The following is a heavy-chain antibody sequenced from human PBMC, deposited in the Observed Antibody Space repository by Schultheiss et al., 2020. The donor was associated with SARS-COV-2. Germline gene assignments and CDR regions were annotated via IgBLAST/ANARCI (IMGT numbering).Heavy chain of an antibody. CDR3: ARINCSGGSCFSIYYYYGMDV. D-gene: IGHD2-15*01. CDR2: IYHSGST. V-gene: IGHV4-38-2*02. Sequence: SETLSLTCNVSGYSIRSGYYWGWIRQPPGKGLEWIGSIYHSGSTYYNPSLKSRVTISVDTSRNQFSLKLSSVTAADTAVYYCARINCSGGSCFSIYYYYGMDVWGQGTTVTVSS. J-gene: IGHJ6*02. CDR1: GYSIRSGYY.